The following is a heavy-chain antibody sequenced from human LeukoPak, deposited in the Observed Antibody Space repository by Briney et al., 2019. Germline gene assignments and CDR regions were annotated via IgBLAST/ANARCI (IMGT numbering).Heavy chain of an antibody. V-gene: IGHV3-23*01. CDR3: EKGNSGLYY. J-gene: IGHJ4*02. D-gene: IGHD5-12*01. CDR1: GFTFSSCD. Sequence: TGGSLTLSCVVSGFTFSSCDMSWVRQAPGEGVEWVTGISGSGGSIHYADSVKGRFIISRDNSKNTLYLHMNSLRAEDRAVYYCEKGNSGLYYWLQGTVASVSS. CDR2: ISGSGGSI.